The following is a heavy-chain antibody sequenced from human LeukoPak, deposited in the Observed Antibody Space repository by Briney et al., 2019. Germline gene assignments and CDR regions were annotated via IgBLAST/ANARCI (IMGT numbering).Heavy chain of an antibody. CDR3: ARDFGF. CDR1: GFTFRSYA. CDR2: ISTSSRDI. V-gene: IGHV3-21*01. D-gene: IGHD3-10*01. Sequence: GGSLRLSCAASGFTFRSYAMNWVRQAPGKGLEWVSTISTSSRDIYFADPLKGRFTMSKHNAKNSLYLQMNRLRAEDTAVYYCARDFGFWGQGTLVTVSS. J-gene: IGHJ4*02.